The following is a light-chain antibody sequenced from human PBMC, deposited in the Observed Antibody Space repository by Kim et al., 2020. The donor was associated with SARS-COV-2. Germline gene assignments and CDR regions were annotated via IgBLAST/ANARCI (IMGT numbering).Light chain of an antibody. CDR1: QGISHW. CDR3: HQASSLPFT. J-gene: IGKJ3*01. Sequence: DIQMTQSPSSASASVGDRVTITCRASQGISHWLAWYQQKPGKTPNLLIYATSSLQSGVPSRLSGSGSGTDFTLTISSLQPVDFAIFVSHQASSLPFTFGPGAKVDI. V-gene: IGKV1-12*01. CDR2: ATS.